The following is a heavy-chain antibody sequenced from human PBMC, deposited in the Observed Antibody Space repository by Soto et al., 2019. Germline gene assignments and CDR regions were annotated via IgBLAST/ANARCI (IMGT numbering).Heavy chain of an antibody. Sequence: SETLSLTCTVSGGSISSGCYYWSWIRQHPGKGLEWIGYIYYSGSTYYNPSLKSRVTISVDTSKNQFSLKLSSVTAADTAVYYCARDRGRYCSGGSCYLQTYYYYGMDVWGQGTTVTVSS. CDR2: IYYSGST. D-gene: IGHD2-15*01. CDR1: GGSISSGCYY. J-gene: IGHJ6*02. CDR3: ARDRGRYCSGGSCYLQTYYYYGMDV. V-gene: IGHV4-31*03.